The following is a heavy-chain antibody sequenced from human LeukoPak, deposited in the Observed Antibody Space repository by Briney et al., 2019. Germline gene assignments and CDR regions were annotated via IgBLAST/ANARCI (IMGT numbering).Heavy chain of an antibody. Sequence: QSGGSLRLSCAASGFTFSSYAMSWVRQAPGKGLEWVSVISGSGDSTFYADSVKGGFTISRDNSKNTLSLQMNSLRAEDTAVYYCAKGSSSSSYSSIDYWGQGTLVTVSS. CDR3: AKGSSSSSYSSIDY. V-gene: IGHV3-23*01. D-gene: IGHD6-6*01. CDR1: GFTFSSYA. J-gene: IGHJ4*02. CDR2: ISGSGDST.